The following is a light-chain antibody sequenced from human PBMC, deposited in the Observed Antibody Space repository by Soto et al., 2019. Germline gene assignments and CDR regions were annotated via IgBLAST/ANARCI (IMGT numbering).Light chain of an antibody. Sequence: IVLTQSPGTLSLSPGERATLSCRASQTVNNGYLAWYQQNLGQAPRLLIFDASTRATGIPDRFSGSGSGTDFTLTISRLEPEDFAVYYCQQYGSSFGGGTKVDIK. CDR3: QQYGSS. V-gene: IGKV3-20*01. CDR1: QTVNNGY. CDR2: DAS. J-gene: IGKJ4*01.